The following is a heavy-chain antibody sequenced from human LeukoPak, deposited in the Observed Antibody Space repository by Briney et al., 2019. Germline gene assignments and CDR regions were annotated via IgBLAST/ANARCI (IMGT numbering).Heavy chain of an antibody. CDR2: IYYSGST. CDR1: GGSISSGDYY. Sequence: SETLSLTCTVSGGSISSGDYYWSWIRQPPGKGLEWIGYIYYSGSTYYNPSLKSRVTISVDTSKNQFSLKLSSVTAADTAVYYCARDGSGSSGGYFDYWGQGTLVTVSS. V-gene: IGHV4-30-4*01. D-gene: IGHD1-26*01. CDR3: ARDGSGSSGGYFDY. J-gene: IGHJ4*02.